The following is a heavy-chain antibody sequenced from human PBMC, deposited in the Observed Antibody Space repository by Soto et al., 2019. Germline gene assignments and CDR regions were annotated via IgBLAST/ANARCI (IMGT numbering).Heavy chain of an antibody. V-gene: IGHV3-23*01. J-gene: IGHJ4*02. CDR3: AKALFADSSPSTLFDY. D-gene: IGHD6-6*01. CDR1: GFTFSSYA. CDR2: ITDSGGST. Sequence: GGSLRLSCAASGFTFSSYAMSWVRRAPGKGLEWVSTITDSGGSTYYADSVKGRFTISRDNSKNTLYLQMNSLRVEDTAVYYCAKALFADSSPSTLFDYWGQGTLVTVSS.